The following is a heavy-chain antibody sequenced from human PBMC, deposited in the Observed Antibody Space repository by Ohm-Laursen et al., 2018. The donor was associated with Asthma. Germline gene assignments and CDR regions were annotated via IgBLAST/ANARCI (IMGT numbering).Heavy chain of an antibody. D-gene: IGHD3-22*01. J-gene: IGHJ3*02. Sequence: GSLRLSCTASGFTFSSYWMSWVRQAPGKGLEWVANIKQDGSEKYYVDSVKGRFTISRDNAKNSLYLQMNSLRAEDTAVYYCARASCYYDSSGYRVLFAFDIWGQGTMVTVSS. CDR2: IKQDGSEK. V-gene: IGHV3-7*01. CDR1: GFTFSSYW. CDR3: ARASCYYDSSGYRVLFAFDI.